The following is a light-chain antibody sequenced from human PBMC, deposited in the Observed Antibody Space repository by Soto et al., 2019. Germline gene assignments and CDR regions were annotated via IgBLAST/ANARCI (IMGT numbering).Light chain of an antibody. CDR2: GAS. CDR1: QSVRSN. Sequence: EIVMTQSPATLSVSTGERATLSCRASQSVRSNLAWYQQKPGQAPRLLIYGASTRATGIPARFSGSGSGTEFTLTISSLQSEDFAVYYCQQYSNWPPGTFGQGTRLEIK. V-gene: IGKV3-15*01. J-gene: IGKJ5*01. CDR3: QQYSNWPPGT.